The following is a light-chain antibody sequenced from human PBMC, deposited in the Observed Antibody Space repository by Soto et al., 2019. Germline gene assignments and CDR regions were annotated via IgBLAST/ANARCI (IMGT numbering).Light chain of an antibody. CDR2: SNN. CDR3: ASWDDSVNGLV. Sequence: QSVLTQPPSASATPGQRVTISCSGSSSNIGSNNVEWYQHLPGTAPKLLIYSNNQVPSGVPDRFSGSKSGTSASLAISGLQSEDEADYYCASWDDSVNGLVIGGGTKVTVL. CDR1: SSNIGSNN. J-gene: IGLJ3*02. V-gene: IGLV1-44*01.